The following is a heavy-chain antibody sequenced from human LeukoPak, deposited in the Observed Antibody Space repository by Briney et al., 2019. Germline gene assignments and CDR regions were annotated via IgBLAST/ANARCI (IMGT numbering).Heavy chain of an antibody. CDR2: IKQDGSEK. CDR1: GFTFSSYW. CDR3: ARNRYSGSYGVDY. V-gene: IGHV3-7*05. J-gene: IGHJ4*02. D-gene: IGHD1-26*01. Sequence: GGPLRLSCAASGFTFSSYWMSWVRQARGKGLEWVANIKQDGSEKYYVDSVKGRFTVSRDNAKNSLYLQMNSLRAEDTAVYYCARNRYSGSYGVDYWGQGTLVTVSS.